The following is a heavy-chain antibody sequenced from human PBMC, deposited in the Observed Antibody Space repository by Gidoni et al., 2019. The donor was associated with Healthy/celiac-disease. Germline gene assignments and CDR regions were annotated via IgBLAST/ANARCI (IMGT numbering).Heavy chain of an antibody. CDR3: ARENYGDYYYYGMDV. CDR2: IKQDGSDK. J-gene: IGHJ6*02. V-gene: IGHV3-7*03. CDR1: GCTFSSYW. Sequence: EVQLVESGGGLVQPGGSLRLSCAVSGCTFSSYWMSWVRQAPGKGLEWVANIKQDGSDKYYVDSVKGRITISRDNAKNSLYLQMNSLSAEDTAVYYCARENYGDYYYYGMDVWGQGTTVTVSS. D-gene: IGHD4-17*01.